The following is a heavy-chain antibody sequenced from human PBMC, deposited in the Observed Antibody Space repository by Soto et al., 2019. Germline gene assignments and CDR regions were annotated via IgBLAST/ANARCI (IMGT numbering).Heavy chain of an antibody. J-gene: IGHJ5*02. CDR1: GASIGSGGW. V-gene: IGHV4-4*02. CDR3: AENEGWAWPDQ. Sequence: QVHLQESGPGLVKPSETLSLTCAVSGASIGSGGWWSWVRQPPGKGLEWIAEIFHDGNTNYSPSLKSRGTKTINKSPDPVLLDCYSGTGRDPAVYFWAENEGWAWPDQWGQGTLVTVSS. CDR2: IFHDGNT. D-gene: IGHD1-1*01.